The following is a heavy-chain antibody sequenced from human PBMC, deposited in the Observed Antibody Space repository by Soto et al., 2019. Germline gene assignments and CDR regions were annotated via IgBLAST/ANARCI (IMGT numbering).Heavy chain of an antibody. V-gene: IGHV3-7*01. J-gene: IGHJ3*02. CDR2: IRADGDEK. Sequence: EVQLVESGGGLVQPGGPLRLSCAASGFTFSTYWMSWVRQAPGKGLEWVANIRADGDEKYYVDSVKGRFTISRDNADNSLYLQMNSLRAEDTAVYYCARTKGAVAFDIWGQGTMVTVSS. CDR3: ARTKGAVAFDI. CDR1: GFTFSTYW. D-gene: IGHD3-16*01.